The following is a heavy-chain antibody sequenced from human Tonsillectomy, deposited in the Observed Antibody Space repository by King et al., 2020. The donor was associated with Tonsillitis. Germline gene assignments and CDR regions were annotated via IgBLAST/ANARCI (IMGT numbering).Heavy chain of an antibody. CDR3: ARGTGTRYFDL. D-gene: IGHD1-1*01. CDR2: IVPIFGTH. V-gene: IGHV1-69*01. Sequence: VQLVESGAEMKKPGSSVKVSCKASGGSFTSYAFSWMRQAPGQGLEWMGGIVPIFGTHHYAQKFQDRVTITAAESTSTAYMGLSSLRSEDTAVYYCARGTGTRYFDLWGRGTLVTVSS. J-gene: IGHJ2*01. CDR1: GGSFTSYA.